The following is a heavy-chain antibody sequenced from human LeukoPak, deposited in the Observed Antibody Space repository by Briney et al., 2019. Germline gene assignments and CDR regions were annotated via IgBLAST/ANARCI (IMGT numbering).Heavy chain of an antibody. Sequence: SETLSLTCTVSGGSISSGRYYWSWIRQPPGKGLEWIGYIYYSGSTNYNPSLKSRVTISVDTSKNQFSLKLSSVTAADTAVYYCARQFFGRHFDNWGQGTLVTVSS. J-gene: IGHJ4*02. CDR2: IYYSGST. CDR1: GGSISSGRYY. D-gene: IGHD3-10*01. CDR3: ARQFFGRHFDN. V-gene: IGHV4-61*01.